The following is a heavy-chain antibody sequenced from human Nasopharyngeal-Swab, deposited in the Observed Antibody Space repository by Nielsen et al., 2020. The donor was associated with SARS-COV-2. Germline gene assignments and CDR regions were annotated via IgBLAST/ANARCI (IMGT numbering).Heavy chain of an antibody. D-gene: IGHD4-23*01. CDR2: ISGSGGST. J-gene: IGHJ6*02. Sequence: GSSLKISCAASGFTFSSYAMSWVRQAPGKGLEWVSAISGSGGSTYYADSVKGRFTISRDNSKNTLYLQMNSLRAEDTAVYYCAKDGGNSPYYYYGMDVWGQGTTVTVSS. CDR1: GFTFSSYA. CDR3: AKDGGNSPYYYYGMDV. V-gene: IGHV3-23*01.